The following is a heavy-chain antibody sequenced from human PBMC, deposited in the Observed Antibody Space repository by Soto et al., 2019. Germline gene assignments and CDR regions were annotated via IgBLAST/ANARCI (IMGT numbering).Heavy chain of an antibody. CDR2: IYYSGST. D-gene: IGHD2-2*03. Sequence: SETLSLTCTVSGGSISSYYWSWIRQPPGKGLEWIGYIYYSGSTNYNPSLKSRVTISVDTSKNQFSLKLSSVTATDTAVYYCARVDHSLFDYWGQGTLVTVS. CDR3: ARVDHSLFDY. CDR1: GGSISSYY. J-gene: IGHJ4*02. V-gene: IGHV4-59*01.